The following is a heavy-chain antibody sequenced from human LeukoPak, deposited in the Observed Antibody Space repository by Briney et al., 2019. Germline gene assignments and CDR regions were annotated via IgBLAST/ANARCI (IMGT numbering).Heavy chain of an antibody. CDR1: GGSLSGFY. Sequence: PSETLSLTCTVSGGSLSGFYWSWIRQPPGAGLEWIGYVYYSGSTTYNPSLKSRVTISVDTSKNQFSLRLGSVTAADTAVYYCARPTWIQRSGGSRYFDYWGQGTLVTVSS. J-gene: IGHJ4*02. D-gene: IGHD5-18*01. CDR3: ARPTWIQRSGGSRYFDY. CDR2: VYYSGST. V-gene: IGHV4-59*01.